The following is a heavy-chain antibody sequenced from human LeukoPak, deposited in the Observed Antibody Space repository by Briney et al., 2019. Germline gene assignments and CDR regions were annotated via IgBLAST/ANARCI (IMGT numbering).Heavy chain of an antibody. J-gene: IGHJ6*03. CDR3: ARQVRYYDSSGHYYYYYYMDV. Sequence: SETLSLTCIVSGGSISSSSYNWDWIRQPPGKGLEWIGSIHPDGSTYYNPSLKSRVTISADTSNNQVFLKLTSVTAADTAVYYCARQVRYYDSSGHYYYYYYMDVWGKGTTVTVSS. D-gene: IGHD3-22*01. V-gene: IGHV4-39*01. CDR1: GGSISSSSYN. CDR2: IHPDGST.